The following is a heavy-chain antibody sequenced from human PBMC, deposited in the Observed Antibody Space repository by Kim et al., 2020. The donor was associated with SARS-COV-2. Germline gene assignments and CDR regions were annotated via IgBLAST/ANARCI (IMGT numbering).Heavy chain of an antibody. CDR3: AREGRDVLRLHGGYCSGGSCYHNWFDP. V-gene: IGHV4-61*02. CDR2: IYTSGST. J-gene: IGHJ5*02. D-gene: IGHD2-15*01. CDR1: GGSISSGSYY. Sequence: SETLSLTCTVSGGSISSGSYYWSWIRQPAGKGLEWIGRIYTSGSTNYNPSLESRVTISVDTSKNQFSLKLSSVTAADTAVYYCAREGRDVLRLHGGYCSGGSCYHNWFDPWGQGTLVTVSS.